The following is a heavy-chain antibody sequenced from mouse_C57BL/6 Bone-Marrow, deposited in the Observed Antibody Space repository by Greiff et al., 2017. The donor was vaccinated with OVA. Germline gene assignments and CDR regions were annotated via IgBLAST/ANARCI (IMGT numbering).Heavy chain of an antibody. CDR2: ISDGGSYT. D-gene: IGHD6-2*01. CDR1: GFTFSSYA. Sequence: EVPLVESGGGLVKPGGSLKLSCAASGFTFSSYAMSWVRQTPEKRLEWVATISDGGSYTYYPDNVKGRFTISRDNAKNNLYLQMSHLKSEDTAMYYCARDSLFYAMDYWGQGTSVTVSS. V-gene: IGHV5-4*01. J-gene: IGHJ4*01. CDR3: ARDSLFYAMDY.